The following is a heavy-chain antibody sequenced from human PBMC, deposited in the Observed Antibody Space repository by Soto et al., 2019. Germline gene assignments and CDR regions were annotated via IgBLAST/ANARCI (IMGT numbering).Heavy chain of an antibody. V-gene: IGHV7-4-1*01. CDR1: GYTFTSYA. CDR2: INTNTGNP. CDR3: AREGSVVVVAATEDYYYYGMDV. Sequence: ASVKVSCKASGYTFTSYAMNWVRQAPGRGLEWMGWINTNTGNPTYAQGFTGRFVFSLDTSVSTAYLQICSLKAEDTAVYYCAREGSVVVVAATEDYYYYGMDVWGQGTTVTVSS. D-gene: IGHD2-15*01. J-gene: IGHJ6*02.